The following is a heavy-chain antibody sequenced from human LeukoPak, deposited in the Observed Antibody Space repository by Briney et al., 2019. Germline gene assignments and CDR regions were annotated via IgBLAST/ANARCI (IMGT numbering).Heavy chain of an antibody. D-gene: IGHD3-10*02. J-gene: IGHJ4*02. V-gene: IGHV3-74*01. Sequence: GGSLRFSCVASGFTFSNYWIHWVRQAPGKGLVWVSRTNNDGSSTTYADFVKGRFTSSRDNAKNTLYLQMDSLRAEDTAVYYCTRSVFPYYFDCWGQGTLVTVSS. CDR2: TNNDGSST. CDR3: TRSVFPYYFDC. CDR1: GFTFSNYW.